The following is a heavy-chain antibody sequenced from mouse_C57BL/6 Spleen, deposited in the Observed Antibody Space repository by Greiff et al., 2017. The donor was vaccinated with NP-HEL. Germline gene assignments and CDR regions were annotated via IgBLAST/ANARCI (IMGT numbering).Heavy chain of an antibody. CDR3: ARSYYDDDEYYAMDY. D-gene: IGHD2-4*01. V-gene: IGHV14-3*01. CDR1: GFNIKNTY. Sequence: VQLQQSVAELVRPGASVKLSCTASGFNIKNTYMHWVKQRPEQGLEWIGRIDPANGNTKYAPKFQGKATITADTSSNTAYLQLSSLTSEDTAIFSCARSYYDDDEYYAMDYWGQRTSVTVSS. CDR2: IDPANGNT. J-gene: IGHJ4*01.